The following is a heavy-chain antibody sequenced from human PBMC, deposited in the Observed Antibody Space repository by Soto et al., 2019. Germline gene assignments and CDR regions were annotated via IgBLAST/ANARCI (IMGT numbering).Heavy chain of an antibody. CDR1: GGTFSSYT. V-gene: IGHV1-69*02. CDR3: ARRLYYDRTRAFDL. Sequence: QVQLVQSGAEVKKPGSSVKVSCKASGGTFSSYTISWVRQAPGQGLEWMGRIIPILGIANYAQKFQGRVTITADNATSTAYMELSSLRSEDTAVDYCARRLYYDRTRAFDLWGRGTLVTVSS. J-gene: IGHJ2*01. D-gene: IGHD3-22*01. CDR2: IIPILGIA.